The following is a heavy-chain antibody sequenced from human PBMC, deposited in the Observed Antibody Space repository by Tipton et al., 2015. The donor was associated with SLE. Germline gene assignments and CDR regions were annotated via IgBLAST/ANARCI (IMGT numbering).Heavy chain of an antibody. V-gene: IGHV4-39*07. D-gene: IGHD1-26*01. CDR2: VYYTGGV. CDR1: GGSLSSSSYY. CDR3: ARADGVVGGQLPYWYFDI. J-gene: IGHJ2*01. Sequence: TLSLTCSVSGGSLSSSSYYWGWIRQLPGKGLEWIGNVYYTGGVYYNPSLMSRITISVDTSKNQYSLKLRSVTAADTAVYFCARADGVVGGQLPYWYFDIWGRGTLVTVSS.